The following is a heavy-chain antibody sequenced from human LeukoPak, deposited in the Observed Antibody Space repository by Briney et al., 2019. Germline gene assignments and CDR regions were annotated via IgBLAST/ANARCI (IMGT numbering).Heavy chain of an antibody. CDR3: ARSGVVVAALERGVANWFDP. Sequence: PGGSLRLSCAASGFTFSSYSMNWVRQAPGKGLEWVSPISSSSSYIYYADSVKGRFTTSRDNAKNSLFLQMNSLRAEDTAVYYCARSGVVVAALERGVANWFDPWGQGTLVTVSS. V-gene: IGHV3-21*01. J-gene: IGHJ5*02. CDR1: GFTFSSYS. D-gene: IGHD2-15*01. CDR2: ISSSSSYI.